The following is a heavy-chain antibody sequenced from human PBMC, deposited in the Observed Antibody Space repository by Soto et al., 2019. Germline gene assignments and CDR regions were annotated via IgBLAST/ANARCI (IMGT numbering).Heavy chain of an antibody. V-gene: IGHV1-69*02. D-gene: IGHD2-15*01. Sequence: QVQLVQSGAEVKKPGSSVKVSCKASGGTFSSYTISWVRQAPGQGLEWMGRIIPILGIANYAQKFQGRVTITADKSTSTAYMELSSLRSEDTAVYYCARGGYCSGGSCYYMDVWGKGTTVTVSS. J-gene: IGHJ6*03. CDR3: ARGGYCSGGSCYYMDV. CDR1: GGTFSSYT. CDR2: IIPILGIA.